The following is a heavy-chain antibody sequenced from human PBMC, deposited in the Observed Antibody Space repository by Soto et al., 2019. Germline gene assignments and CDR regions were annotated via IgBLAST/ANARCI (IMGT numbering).Heavy chain of an antibody. D-gene: IGHD3-3*01. CDR2: IIPIFGTA. CDR1: GGTFSSYA. V-gene: IGHV1-69*13. Sequence: SVKVSCKASGGTFSSYAISWVRQAPGLGLEWMGGIIPIFGTANYAQKFQGRVTITADESTSTAYMELSSLRSEDTAVYYCARDGTPSGYGDYWGQGTLVTVSS. J-gene: IGHJ4*02. CDR3: ARDGTPSGYGDY.